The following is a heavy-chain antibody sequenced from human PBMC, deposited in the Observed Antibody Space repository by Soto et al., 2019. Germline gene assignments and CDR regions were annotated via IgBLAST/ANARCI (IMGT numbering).Heavy chain of an antibody. D-gene: IGHD2-2*01. CDR2: INPNGGGT. J-gene: IGHJ5*01. Sequence: QVLLVQSGAEVRKPGASVKVSCKASGYTFNGYYMHWVRQAPGQGLEWRGWINPNGGGTDYAQKFQCRVTMTRDTSISTAAMELTNLRSDDTAVYYCAREVGIPAAKNWFASWGQGTLVTFSS. CDR3: AREVGIPAAKNWFAS. CDR1: GYTFNGYY. V-gene: IGHV1-2*02.